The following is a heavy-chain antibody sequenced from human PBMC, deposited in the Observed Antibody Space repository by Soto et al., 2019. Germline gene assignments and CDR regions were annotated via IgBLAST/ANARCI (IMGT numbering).Heavy chain of an antibody. D-gene: IGHD3-16*01. V-gene: IGHV3-30*18. CDR1: GFTFSSYG. Sequence: LRLSCAASGFTFSSYGMHWVRQAPGKGLEWVAVISYDGSNKYYADSVKGRFTISRDNSKNTLYLQMNSLRAEDTAVYYCAKDWGSGGCYYSYGMEVGGQGPTATV. J-gene: IGHJ6*02. CDR2: ISYDGSNK. CDR3: AKDWGSGGCYYSYGMEV.